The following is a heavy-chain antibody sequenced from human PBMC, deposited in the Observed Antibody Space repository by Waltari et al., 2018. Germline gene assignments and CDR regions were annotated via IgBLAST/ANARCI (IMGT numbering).Heavy chain of an antibody. V-gene: IGHV1-18*01. D-gene: IGHD7-27*01. CDR1: GYTFTSYG. CDR2: IRVDHGNT. J-gene: IGHJ6*02. CDR3: ARPSLGQYYYYGMEV. Sequence: QVQLVQSGGEVKKPGASVKVSCTASGYTFTSYGISWVRQAPGQGLEWMGWIRVDHGNTNYAQHLQGRVTMTADTSTSTAYMELRSLRSDDTAVYYCARPSLGQYYYYGMEVWGQGTAVTVSS.